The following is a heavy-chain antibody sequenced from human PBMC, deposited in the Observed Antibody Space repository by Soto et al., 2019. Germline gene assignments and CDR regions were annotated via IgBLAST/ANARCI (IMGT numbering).Heavy chain of an antibody. Sequence: GASVKVSCKASGYTFTSYAMHWVRQAPGQRLEWMGWINAGNGNTKYSQKFQGRVTITRDTSASTAYMELSSLRSEDTAVYYCARVGYRLEPPARIDYWGQGTLVTVSS. CDR3: ARVGYRLEPPARIDY. V-gene: IGHV1-3*01. CDR1: GYTFTSYA. D-gene: IGHD3-16*02. J-gene: IGHJ4*02. CDR2: INAGNGNT.